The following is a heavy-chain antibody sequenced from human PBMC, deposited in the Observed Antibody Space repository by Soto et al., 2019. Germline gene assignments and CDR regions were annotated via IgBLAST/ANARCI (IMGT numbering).Heavy chain of an antibody. V-gene: IGHV1-69*08. CDR1: GGTFSTST. CDR3: ARDSPLGSTYSGYDAIDS. J-gene: IGHJ4*02. CDR2: TIPLLNVA. Sequence: QVQLVQSGAEVKKPGSSVKVSCKASGGTFSTSTFTWVRQAPGQGLEWMGRTIPLLNVADYAQDFQGRVTITADKSTSTAYMELTSLTSNDTAVYYCARDSPLGSTYSGYDAIDSWGQGTLVTVSS. D-gene: IGHD5-12*01.